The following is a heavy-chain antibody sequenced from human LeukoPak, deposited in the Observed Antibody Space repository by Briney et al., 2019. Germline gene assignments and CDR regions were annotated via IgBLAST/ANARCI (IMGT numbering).Heavy chain of an antibody. J-gene: IGHJ6*02. V-gene: IGHV4-59*08. D-gene: IGHD3-10*01. Sequence: SETLSLTCTVSGGSISSYYWSWIRQPPGKGLEWIGYIYYSGSTNYNPSLKSRVTISVDTSKNQFSLKLSSVTAADTAVYYCARILAGSYYYYGMDVWGQGTTVTVSS. CDR2: IYYSGST. CDR3: ARILAGSYYYYGMDV. CDR1: GGSISSYY.